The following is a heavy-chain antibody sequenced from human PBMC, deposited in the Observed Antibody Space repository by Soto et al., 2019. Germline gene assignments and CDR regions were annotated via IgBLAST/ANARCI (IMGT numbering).Heavy chain of an antibody. CDR3: ATTFLAYCGGDCYSPFYYGMDV. V-gene: IGHV5-51*01. D-gene: IGHD2-21*02. J-gene: IGHJ6*02. CDR1: GYSFTSYW. CDR2: IYPGDSDT. Sequence: GESLKISCKGSGYSFTSYWIGWVRQMPGKGLEWMGIIYPGDSDTRYSPSFQGQVTISADKSISTAYLQWSSLKASDTAMYYCATTFLAYCGGDCYSPFYYGMDVWGQGTTVTVSS.